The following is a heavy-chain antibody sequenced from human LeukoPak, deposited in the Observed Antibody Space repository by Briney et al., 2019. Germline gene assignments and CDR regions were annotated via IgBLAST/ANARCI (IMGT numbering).Heavy chain of an antibody. CDR3: ARRATYFYDSSDYYLLYFDY. CDR1: GYTFTGYY. Sequence: ASVKVSCKASGYTFTGYYMHWVRQAPGQGLEWMGWINPNSGGTNYAQRFQGRVTMTRDTSISTAYMELSSLTSDDTAVYYCARRATYFYDSSDYYLLYFDYWGQGTLVTVSS. J-gene: IGHJ4*02. V-gene: IGHV1-2*02. D-gene: IGHD3-22*01. CDR2: INPNSGGT.